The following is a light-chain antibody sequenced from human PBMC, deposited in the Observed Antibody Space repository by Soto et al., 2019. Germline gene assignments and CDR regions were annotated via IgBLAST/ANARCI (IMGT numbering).Light chain of an antibody. CDR3: QHRSTWWT. Sequence: EAVLTQSPATLSMSPGAEATLSCRASQTIGNFLAWYQHKPGQAPRLLIYDAFNRATGIPVRFSGSGSGTEFTLTISSLQPADSAVYYCQHRSTWWTFGQGTKVAI. CDR1: QTIGNF. J-gene: IGKJ1*01. CDR2: DAF. V-gene: IGKV3-11*01.